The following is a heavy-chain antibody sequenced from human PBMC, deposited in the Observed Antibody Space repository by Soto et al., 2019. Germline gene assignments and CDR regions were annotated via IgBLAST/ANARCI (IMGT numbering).Heavy chain of an antibody. Sequence: PSETMSLTCAVYGGSFSGHYWTWIRQPPGRGLEWIGEINHSGSTNYNPSLKSRVTISVDTSKNQFSLKLSSVTAADTAVDYCARVGAPPRPRGRYGMDVWGTGTKVTVSS. CDR3: ARVGAPPRPRGRYGMDV. D-gene: IGHD3-10*01. V-gene: IGHV4-34*01. CDR2: INHSGST. J-gene: IGHJ6*04. CDR1: GGSFSGHY.